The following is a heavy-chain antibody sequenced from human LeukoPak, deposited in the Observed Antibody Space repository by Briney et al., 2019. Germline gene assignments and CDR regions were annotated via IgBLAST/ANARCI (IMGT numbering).Heavy chain of an antibody. V-gene: IGHV3-23*01. J-gene: IGHJ4*02. CDR1: GFTFSSYA. D-gene: IGHD6-19*01. Sequence: PGGSLRLSCAASGFTFSSYAMSWVRQAPGKGLEWVSAISGSGGSTYYADSVKGRFTISRDNSKNTLYLQMNSLRAEDTAVYYCANGCSSGWYLVESGYFDYWGQGTLVTVSS. CDR3: ANGCSSGWYLVESGYFDY. CDR2: ISGSGGST.